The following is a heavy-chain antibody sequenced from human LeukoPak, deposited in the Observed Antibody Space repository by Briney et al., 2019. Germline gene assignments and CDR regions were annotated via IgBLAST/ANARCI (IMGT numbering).Heavy chain of an antibody. CDR3: ARLNKYYDILTGYAPGFMDV. D-gene: IGHD3-9*01. CDR2: IYYSGST. V-gene: IGHV4-59*08. Sequence: SETLSLTCTVSGGSISSYYWSWIRQPPGKGLEWIGYIYYSGSTNYNPSLKSRVTISVDTSKNQFSLRLSSVTAADTAVYYCARLNKYYDILTGYAPGFMDVWGQGTTVTVSS. J-gene: IGHJ6*02. CDR1: GGSISSYY.